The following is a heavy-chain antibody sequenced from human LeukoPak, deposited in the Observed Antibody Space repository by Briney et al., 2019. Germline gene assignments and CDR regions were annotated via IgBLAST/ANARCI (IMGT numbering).Heavy chain of an antibody. CDR3: AKVRPFTPIAVVPEYFDY. J-gene: IGHJ4*02. CDR2: ISGNGGST. V-gene: IGHV3-23*01. D-gene: IGHD3-22*01. CDR1: GFTFSDYA. Sequence: GGSLRLSCAASGFTFSDYAITWVRQAPGKGLEWVSHISGNGGSTSYADSVRGRFTVSRDNSKNMLYLQMNSLRVDDTAVYYCAKVRPFTPIAVVPEYFDYWGQGTLGAVS.